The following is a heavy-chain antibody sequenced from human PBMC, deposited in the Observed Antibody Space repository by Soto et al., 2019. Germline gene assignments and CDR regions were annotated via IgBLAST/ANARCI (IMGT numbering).Heavy chain of an antibody. J-gene: IGHJ6*03. CDR2: IKSKTDGGTT. Sequence: GGSLRLSCAASGFTFSNAWMSWVRQAPGKGLEWVGRIKSKTDGGTTDYAAPVKGRFTISRDDSKNTLYLQMNSLKTEDTAVYYCTRSITMVRGVYYYYMDVWGKGTTVTVSS. V-gene: IGHV3-15*01. CDR1: GFTFSNAW. CDR3: TRSITMVRGVYYYYMDV. D-gene: IGHD3-10*01.